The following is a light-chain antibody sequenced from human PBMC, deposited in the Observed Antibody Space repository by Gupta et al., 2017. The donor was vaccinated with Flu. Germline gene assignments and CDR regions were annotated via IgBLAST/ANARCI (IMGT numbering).Light chain of an antibody. V-gene: IGLV1-40*01. CDR1: ISNIGAGHD. CDR2: VNN. CDR3: QSYDKSLSGYVV. Sequence: QSVLTQPPSVSGTPGQTVTISCTGDISNIGAGHDVHWYQQFPGTAPKLLIFVNNNRPSGVPDRFSGSKSGASASLAITGLQAEDEADYYCQSYDKSLSGYVVFGGGTKLTVL. J-gene: IGLJ2*01.